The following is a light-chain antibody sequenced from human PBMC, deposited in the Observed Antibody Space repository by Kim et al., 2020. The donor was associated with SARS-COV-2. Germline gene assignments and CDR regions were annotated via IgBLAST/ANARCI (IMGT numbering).Light chain of an antibody. CDR3: AAWDESLNAYV. J-gene: IGLJ1*01. Sequence: QSVLTQPPSGSGTPGQTVTISCSGSNSNIGMNTVNWYQQLPGAAPKFLMYSNNQRPSGVPDRFSGSKSGTSASLAISGLQSEDEANYYCAAWDESLNAYVFGTGTKVTVL. CDR2: SNN. CDR1: NSNIGMNT. V-gene: IGLV1-44*01.